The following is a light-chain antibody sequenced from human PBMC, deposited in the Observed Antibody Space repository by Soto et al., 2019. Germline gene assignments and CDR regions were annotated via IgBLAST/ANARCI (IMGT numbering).Light chain of an antibody. CDR1: SSNIGAGYD. CDR3: QSYDSSLSAL. CDR2: GNN. Sequence: QSVLTQPPSVSGAPGQRVTISCTGSSSNIGAGYDVPWYQQLPGTAPKLLIYGNNNRPSGVPDRFSGSKSGTSASLAITGLQAEDEADYYCQSYDSSLSALFGGGTKLTVL. V-gene: IGLV1-40*01. J-gene: IGLJ2*01.